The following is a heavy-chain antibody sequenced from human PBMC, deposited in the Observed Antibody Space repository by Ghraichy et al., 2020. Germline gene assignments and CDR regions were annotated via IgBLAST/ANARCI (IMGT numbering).Heavy chain of an antibody. D-gene: IGHD5-18*01. CDR1: GGSISSYY. CDR3: ARGIGYSYGYNYYYYYYMDV. CDR2: IYYSGST. J-gene: IGHJ6*03. V-gene: IGHV4-59*01. Sequence: SQTLSLTCTVSGGSISSYYWSWIRQPPGKGLEWIGYIYYSGSTNYNPSLKSRVTISVDTSKNQFSLKLSSVTAADTAVYYCARGIGYSYGYNYYYYYYMDVWGKGTTVTVSS.